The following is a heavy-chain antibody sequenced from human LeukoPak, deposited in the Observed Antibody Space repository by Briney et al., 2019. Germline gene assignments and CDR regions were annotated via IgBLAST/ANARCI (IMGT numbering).Heavy chain of an antibody. D-gene: IGHD6-13*01. CDR1: GFTFDNYW. Sequence: GESLRLSCAASGFTFDNYWMHWVRQAPGKGLEYVSAISSNGGSTYYADSVKGRFTISRDNSKNTLYLQMSSLRAEDTAVYYCVKDPTGIAAAGDYWGQGTLVTVSS. CDR3: VKDPTGIAAAGDY. CDR2: ISSNGGST. V-gene: IGHV3-64D*06. J-gene: IGHJ4*02.